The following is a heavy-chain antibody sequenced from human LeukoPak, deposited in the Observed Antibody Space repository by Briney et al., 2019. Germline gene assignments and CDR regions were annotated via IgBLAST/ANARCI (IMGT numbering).Heavy chain of an antibody. CDR1: GGSISSGGYY. CDR3: ARDHPRGYGMDV. J-gene: IGHJ6*02. V-gene: IGHV4-31*03. Sequence: PSETLSLTCTVSGGSISSGGYYWSWIRQHPGKGLEWIGYIYYSGSTYYNPSLKSRVTISVDTSKNQFSLKLSSVTAADTAVYYCARDHPRGYGMDVWAKGPRSPSP. D-gene: IGHD3-10*01. CDR2: IYYSGST.